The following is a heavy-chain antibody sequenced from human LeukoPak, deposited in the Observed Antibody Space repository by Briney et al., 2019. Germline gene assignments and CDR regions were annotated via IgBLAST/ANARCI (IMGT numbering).Heavy chain of an antibody. CDR3: AREGRYCSGGSCRDYFDY. J-gene: IGHJ4*02. Sequence: GGSLRLSCAASGFTFSSYSMNWVRQAPGKGLKWVSSISSSSSYIYYADSVKGRFTISRDNAKNSLYLQMNSLRAEDTAVYYCAREGRYCSGGSCRDYFDYWGQGTLVTVSS. D-gene: IGHD2-15*01. CDR1: GFTFSSYS. CDR2: ISSSSSYI. V-gene: IGHV3-21*01.